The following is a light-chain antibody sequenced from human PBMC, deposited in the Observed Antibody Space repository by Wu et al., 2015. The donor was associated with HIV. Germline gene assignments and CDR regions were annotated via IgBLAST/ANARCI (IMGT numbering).Light chain of an antibody. Sequence: DIVLTQSPATLSLSPGGRATLSCRASQRVSTFVAWYQHRPGQAPRLVIYGASNRATGIPARFSGSGSETDFTLTISSLEPGDFAVYYYQQRSNWPYTFGQGTKVEIK. CDR3: QQRSNWPYT. J-gene: IGKJ2*01. CDR2: GAS. V-gene: IGKV3-11*01. CDR1: QRVSTF.